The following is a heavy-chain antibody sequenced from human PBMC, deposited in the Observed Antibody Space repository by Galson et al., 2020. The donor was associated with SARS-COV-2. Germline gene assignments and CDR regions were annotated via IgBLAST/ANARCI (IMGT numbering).Heavy chain of an antibody. Sequence: SETLSLTCTVSGGSISSSSYYWGWIRQPPGKGLEWFGSIYYSGSTYYNPSLKSRVTISVDTTKNQFSLKLSSVTAADTAVYYCARGLFSIALGGGGWCDPCGQGTPVAVSS. CDR2: IYYSGST. CDR1: GGSISSSSYY. J-gene: IGHJ5*02. CDR3: ARGLFSIALGGGGWCDP. V-gene: IGHV4-39*01. D-gene: IGHD6-6*01.